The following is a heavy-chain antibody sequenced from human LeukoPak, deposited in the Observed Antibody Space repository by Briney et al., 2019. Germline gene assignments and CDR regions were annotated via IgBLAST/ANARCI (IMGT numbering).Heavy chain of an antibody. CDR1: GGSISGYY. V-gene: IGHV4-4*08. D-gene: IGHD3-3*01. J-gene: IGHJ4*02. CDR3: ARGRFLEWLSILDYFDY. Sequence: PSETLSLTCTVSGGSISGYYWSWIRQPPGKGLEWIGRIYTSGSTNYNPSLKSRVTISVDTSKNQFSLKLSSVTAADTAVYYCARGRFLEWLSILDYFDYWGQGTLVTVSS. CDR2: IYTSGST.